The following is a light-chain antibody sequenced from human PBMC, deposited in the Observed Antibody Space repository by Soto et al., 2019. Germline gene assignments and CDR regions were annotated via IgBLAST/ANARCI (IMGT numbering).Light chain of an antibody. CDR3: QQYNTWPRT. CDR2: GAS. Sequence: EVVMTQSPATLSVSPGERATLSCRASQSVSSNLAWYQQKHGQAPRLLIYGASTRATGIPARFSGGGSGTEFTLTISSLQSEDFAIYFCQQYNTWPRTFGQGTKVDIK. J-gene: IGKJ1*01. CDR1: QSVSSN. V-gene: IGKV3-15*01.